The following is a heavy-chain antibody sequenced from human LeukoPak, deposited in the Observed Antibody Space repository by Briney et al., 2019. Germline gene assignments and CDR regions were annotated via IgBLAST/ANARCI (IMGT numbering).Heavy chain of an antibody. CDR1: GFTFDDYG. J-gene: IGHJ6*04. Sequence: GGSLRLSCAASGFTFDDYGMSWVRQAPGKGLEWASYISSSGGTIYYADSVKGRFTISRDNAKNSLYLQMNSLRAEDTAVYYCAELGITMIGGVWGKGTTVTISS. V-gene: IGHV3-48*03. CDR2: ISSSGGTI. D-gene: IGHD3-10*02. CDR3: AELGITMIGGV.